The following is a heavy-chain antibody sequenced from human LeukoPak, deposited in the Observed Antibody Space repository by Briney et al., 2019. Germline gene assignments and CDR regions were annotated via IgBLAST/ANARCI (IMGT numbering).Heavy chain of an antibody. CDR1: GGTFSSYA. V-gene: IGHV1-69*05. CDR3: ARSGGKEVAGTDIDY. J-gene: IGHJ4*02. D-gene: IGHD6-19*01. Sequence: ASVKVSCKASGGTFSSYAISWVRQAPGQGLEWMGGIIPIFGTANYAQKFQSRVTITTDESTSTAYMELSSLRSEDTAVYYCARSGGKEVAGTDIDYWGQGTLVTVSS. CDR2: IIPIFGTA.